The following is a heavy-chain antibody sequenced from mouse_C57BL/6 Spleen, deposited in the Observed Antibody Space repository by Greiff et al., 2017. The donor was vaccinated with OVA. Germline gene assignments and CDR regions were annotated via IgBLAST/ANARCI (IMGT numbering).Heavy chain of an antibody. J-gene: IGHJ4*01. V-gene: IGHV14-4*01. CDR3: LTGPGAMDG. Sequence: DVQLQESGAELVRPGASVKLSCTASGFNIKDDYMHWVKQRPEQGLEWIGWIDPENGDTEYASKFQGKATITADTSSNTAYLQLSSLTSEDTAVYYCLTGPGAMDGWGQGTSVTVAS. CDR2: IDPENGDT. CDR1: GFNIKDDY. D-gene: IGHD4-1*01.